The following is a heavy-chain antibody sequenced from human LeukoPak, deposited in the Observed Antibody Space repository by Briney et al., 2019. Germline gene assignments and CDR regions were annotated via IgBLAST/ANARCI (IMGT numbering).Heavy chain of an antibody. Sequence: GGSLRLSCAASGFTFSSYWMHRVRQAPGKGLVWVSRIEGDGSSKSYADSVKGRFTISRDNTNNTLFLQMNSLRAEDTAVYYCAKNPLYDSSGYFFPTFDSWGQGTLVAVSS. D-gene: IGHD3-22*01. CDR2: IEGDGSSK. CDR3: AKNPLYDSSGYFFPTFDS. CDR1: GFTFSSYW. V-gene: IGHV3-74*01. J-gene: IGHJ5*01.